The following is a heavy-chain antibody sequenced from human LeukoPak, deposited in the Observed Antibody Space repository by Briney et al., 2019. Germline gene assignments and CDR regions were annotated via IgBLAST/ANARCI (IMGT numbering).Heavy chain of an antibody. Sequence: GGSPRLSCAASGLIFSNYEMNWVRQAPGKGLEWLSFIDPSGTPTYYADSVKGRFTISRDNAKNSVYLQMNNLRAEDTAVYYCAKYDSSSYYYRSTNYWGQGTQVTVSS. CDR2: IDPSGTPT. CDR3: AKYDSSSYYYRSTNY. J-gene: IGHJ4*02. D-gene: IGHD3-22*01. CDR1: GLIFSNYE. V-gene: IGHV3-48*03.